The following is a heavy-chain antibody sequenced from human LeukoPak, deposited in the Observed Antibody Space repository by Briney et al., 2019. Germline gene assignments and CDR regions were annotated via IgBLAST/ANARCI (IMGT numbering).Heavy chain of an antibody. CDR3: ASPLLTNGENYYYYGMDA. V-gene: IGHV1-18*01. CDR1: GYTFTSYG. J-gene: IGHJ6*02. D-gene: IGHD2-8*01. CDR2: ISAYNGNT. Sequence: ASVKVSCKASGYTFTSYGISWVRQAPGQGLEWMGWISAYNGNTNYAQKLQGRVTMTTDTSTSTAYMELRSLRSDDTAVYYCASPLLTNGENYYYYGMDAWGQGTSVTVSS.